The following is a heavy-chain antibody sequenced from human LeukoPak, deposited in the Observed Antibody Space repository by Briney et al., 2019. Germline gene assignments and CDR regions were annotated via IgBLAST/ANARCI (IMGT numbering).Heavy chain of an antibody. Sequence: PGGSLRLSCAAPVFTFSSYSMNWVRQAPGKGLEWVSSISSSSSYIYYAASVKGRFTISRDNAKNSLYLQMNSLRAEDTAVYYCARDSVAGKPNYWGQGTLVTVSS. J-gene: IGHJ4*02. CDR1: VFTFSSYS. CDR2: ISSSSSYI. V-gene: IGHV3-21*01. CDR3: ARDSVAGKPNY. D-gene: IGHD6-19*01.